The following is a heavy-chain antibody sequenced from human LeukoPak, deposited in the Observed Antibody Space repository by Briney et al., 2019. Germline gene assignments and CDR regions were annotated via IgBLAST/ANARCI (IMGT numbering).Heavy chain of an antibody. CDR1: GYIFTNYW. D-gene: IGHD6-19*01. V-gene: IGHV5-51*01. CDR3: ARFIAVAVGAFDI. J-gene: IGHJ3*02. Sequence: GESLKISCKGSGYIFTNYWIGWVRQTPGKGLEWMGIINPDDSEIKYSPSLQGQVTISADKSISTAYLQWSSLKASDTAMYYCARFIAVAVGAFDIWGQGTMVTVSS. CDR2: INPDDSEI.